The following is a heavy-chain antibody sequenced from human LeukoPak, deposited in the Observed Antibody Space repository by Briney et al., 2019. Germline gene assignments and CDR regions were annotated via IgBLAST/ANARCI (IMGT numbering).Heavy chain of an antibody. J-gene: IGHJ4*02. V-gene: IGHV1-2*02. Sequence: ASVKVSFKTSGYTFSTYFMHWVRQAPGQGLEWMGYIKPNSGVTNYAQKFRGRVTMTWDTSISTAYIELSGLTSDDTAIYYCARPTYCGSNCYFNFDYWGQGTLVTVSS. CDR1: GYTFSTYF. D-gene: IGHD2-21*02. CDR3: ARPTYCGSNCYFNFDY. CDR2: IKPNSGVT.